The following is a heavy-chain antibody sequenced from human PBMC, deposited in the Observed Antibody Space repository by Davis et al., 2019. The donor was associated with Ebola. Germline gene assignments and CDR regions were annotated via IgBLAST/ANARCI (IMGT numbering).Heavy chain of an antibody. CDR2: INPNSGGT. V-gene: IGHV1-2*04. CDR1: GYTFTGYY. Sequence: AASVKVSCKASGYTFTGYYMHWVRQAPGQGLEWMGWINPNSGGTNYVQKFQGWVTMTRDTSISTAYMELSRLRSDDTAVYYCVRESVYYYGSGSYSYGMDVWGQGTTVTVSS. D-gene: IGHD3-10*01. CDR3: VRESVYYYGSGSYSYGMDV. J-gene: IGHJ6*02.